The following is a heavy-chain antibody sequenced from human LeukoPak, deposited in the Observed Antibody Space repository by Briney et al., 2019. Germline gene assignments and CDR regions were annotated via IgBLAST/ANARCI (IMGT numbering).Heavy chain of an antibody. CDR1: GGSISSSTYY. D-gene: IGHD4/OR15-4a*01. J-gene: IGHJ4*02. Sequence: SETLSLTCTVSGGSISSSTYYWVWLRQPPGKGLDWIGSINYSGSTYYNPSLKSRVTISVDTSKNQFSLKLSSVTAADTAVYYWARVLVSGYFDYWGQGTLVTVSS. V-gene: IGHV4-39*07. CDR3: ARVLVSGYFDY. CDR2: INYSGST.